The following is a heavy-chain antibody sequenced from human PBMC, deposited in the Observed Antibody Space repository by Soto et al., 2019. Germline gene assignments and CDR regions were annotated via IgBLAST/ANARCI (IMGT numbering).Heavy chain of an antibody. J-gene: IGHJ2*01. Sequence: GGSLRLSCAASGFTFSGSAMHWVRQASGKGLEWVGRIRSKANSYATAYAASVKGRFTISRDNSKNILYLQMHSLRAEDTAVYYCARVDYGDYGWYFDLWGRGTLVTVSS. CDR1: GFTFSGSA. D-gene: IGHD4-17*01. V-gene: IGHV3-73*01. CDR3: ARVDYGDYGWYFDL. CDR2: IRSKANSYAT.